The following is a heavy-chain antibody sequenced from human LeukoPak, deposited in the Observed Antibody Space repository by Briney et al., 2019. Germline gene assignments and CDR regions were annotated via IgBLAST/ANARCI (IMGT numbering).Heavy chain of an antibody. CDR3: ARESGVHGFDP. CDR1: GVSISSSNSY. CDR2: IYYSGNT. J-gene: IGHJ5*02. Sequence: PSETLSLTCTVSGVSISSSNSYWGWIRQPPGKGLEWIGSIYYSGNTYYNASLKSQVSISIDTSKNQFSLKLTSVTAADTAVYYCARESGVHGFDPWGQGTLVTVSS. V-gene: IGHV4-39*01. D-gene: IGHD1-1*01.